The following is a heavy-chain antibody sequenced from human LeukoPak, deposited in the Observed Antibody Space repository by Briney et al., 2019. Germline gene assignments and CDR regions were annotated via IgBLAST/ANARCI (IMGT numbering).Heavy chain of an antibody. CDR2: IYYSGST. CDR1: GGSISSSSDY. J-gene: IGHJ3*02. V-gene: IGHV4-39*07. CDR3: ARSATGAFDI. Sequence: SETLSLTCTVSGGSISSSSDYWGWIRQPPGKGLEWIGSIYYSGSTYYNPSLKSRVTISVDASKNQFSLKLSSVTAADTAVYYCARSATGAFDIWGQGTMVTVSS.